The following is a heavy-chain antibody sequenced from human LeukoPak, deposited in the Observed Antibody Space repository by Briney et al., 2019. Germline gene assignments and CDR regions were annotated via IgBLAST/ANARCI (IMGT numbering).Heavy chain of an antibody. D-gene: IGHD2-2*01. CDR3: AKEPREYCSSTSCPNWLDP. J-gene: IGHJ5*02. Sequence: PGGSLSLSCAASGFTFSTYAMSWVRQAPGKGLEWVSAISGGGGTTYYADSVKGRFTISRDNSKNTLYLQMNSLRADDTAVYYCAKEPREYCSSTSCPNWLDPWGQGTLVTVSS. CDR1: GFTFSTYA. V-gene: IGHV3-23*01. CDR2: ISGGGGTT.